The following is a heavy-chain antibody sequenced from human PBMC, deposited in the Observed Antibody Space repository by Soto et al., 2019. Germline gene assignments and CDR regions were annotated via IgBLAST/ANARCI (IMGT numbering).Heavy chain of an antibody. CDR3: ARAPFGTHSISGYEAYYYYGMDV. D-gene: IGHD6-13*01. J-gene: IGHJ6*02. Sequence: SETLSLTCTVSGGSISSGDYYWSWIRQPPGKGLEWIGYIYYSGSTYYNPSLKSRVTISVDTSKNQFSLKLSSVTAADTAVYYCARAPFGTHSISGYEAYYYYGMDVWGQGTTVTVSS. CDR2: IYYSGST. V-gene: IGHV4-30-4*01. CDR1: GGSISSGDYY.